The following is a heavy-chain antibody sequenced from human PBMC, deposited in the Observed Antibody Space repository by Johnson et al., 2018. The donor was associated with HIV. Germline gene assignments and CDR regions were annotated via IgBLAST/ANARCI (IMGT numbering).Heavy chain of an antibody. V-gene: IGHV3-33*06. CDR2: IWYDGRNK. CDR3: AKLGGEDGFDI. D-gene: IGHD2-21*01. Sequence: QVQVVESGGGVVQPGRSLRLSCAASGFTFSSYGMHWVRQAPGKGLEWVAVIWYDGRNKYYADSVKGRFTISRDNSKNTLYLQMNSLRAEDTAVYYCAKLGGEDGFDIWGQGTMVTVSS. CDR1: GFTFSSYG. J-gene: IGHJ3*02.